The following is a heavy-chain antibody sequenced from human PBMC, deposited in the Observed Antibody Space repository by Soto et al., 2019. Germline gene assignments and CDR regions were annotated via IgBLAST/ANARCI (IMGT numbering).Heavy chain of an antibody. CDR3: ARASYSSSWYERNNNWFDP. V-gene: IGHV4-59*01. CDR2: IYYSGST. Sequence: SETLSLTCTVSGGSISSYYWSWIRQPPGKGLEWIGYIYYSGSTNYNPSLKSRATISVDTSKNQFSLKLSSVTAADTAVYYCARASYSSSWYERNNNWFDPWGQGTLVTVSS. D-gene: IGHD6-13*01. J-gene: IGHJ5*02. CDR1: GGSISSYY.